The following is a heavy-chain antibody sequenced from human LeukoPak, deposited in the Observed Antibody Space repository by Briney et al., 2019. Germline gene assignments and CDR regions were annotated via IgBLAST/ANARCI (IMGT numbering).Heavy chain of an antibody. Sequence: SETLSLTCTVSGGSISSSSYYWGWLRQPPGKGLEWIGSIYYSGSTYYNPSLKSRVTISVDTSKNQFSLKLSSVTAADTAVYYCARDRDGVRGVIDYWGQGTLVTVSS. CDR2: IYYSGST. CDR1: GGSISSSSYY. V-gene: IGHV4-39*07. J-gene: IGHJ4*02. D-gene: IGHD3-10*01. CDR3: ARDRDGVRGVIDY.